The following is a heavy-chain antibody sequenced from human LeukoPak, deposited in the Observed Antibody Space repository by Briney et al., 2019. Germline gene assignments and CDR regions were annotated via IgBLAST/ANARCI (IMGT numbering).Heavy chain of an antibody. Sequence: GGSLRLSCAASGFTYSSYWMHWVRQAPGKGLVWVSRINSDGSSRTYADSVKGRFTISRDNAKNTLSLQMNSLRTEDTAVYYCAREVCIGGSCSVFDYWGQGTLVTVSS. V-gene: IGHV3-74*01. CDR3: AREVCIGGSCSVFDY. CDR2: INSDGSSR. J-gene: IGHJ4*02. CDR1: GFTYSSYW. D-gene: IGHD2-15*01.